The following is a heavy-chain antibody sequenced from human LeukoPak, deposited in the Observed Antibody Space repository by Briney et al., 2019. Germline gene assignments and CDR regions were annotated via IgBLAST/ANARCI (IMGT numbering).Heavy chain of an antibody. Sequence: GGTLRLSCAASGFTFSSYAKHWVRQAPGKGLEWVAVISYDGSNKYYADSVKGRFTISRDNSKNTLYLQMNSLRAEDTAVYYCVYCSSTSCYRGFDYWGQGTLVTVSS. CDR1: GFTFSSYA. CDR3: VYCSSTSCYRGFDY. D-gene: IGHD2-2*02. CDR2: ISYDGSNK. V-gene: IGHV3-30-3*01. J-gene: IGHJ4*02.